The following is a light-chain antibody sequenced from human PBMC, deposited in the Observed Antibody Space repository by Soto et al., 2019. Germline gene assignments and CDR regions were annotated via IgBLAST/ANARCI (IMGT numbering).Light chain of an antibody. J-gene: IGKJ2*01. V-gene: IGKV3-20*01. CDR2: GAS. CDR1: QSLSSSY. CDR3: QQYGSF. Sequence: DIVLTQSPGTLSLSPGERATLSCRASQSLSSSYLAWYQHKPGQAPRLLIYGASSRASGIPDKFSGSGYGTDFTLTISRLEPEDSAVYYCQQYGSFFGQGTKLEIK.